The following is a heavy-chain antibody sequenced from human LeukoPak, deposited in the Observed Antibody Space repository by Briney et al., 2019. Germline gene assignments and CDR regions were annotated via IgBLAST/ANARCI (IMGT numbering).Heavy chain of an antibody. CDR3: ARNRMATIVHDVYDI. CDR1: DGSISSYY. V-gene: IGHV4-59*01. J-gene: IGHJ3*02. CDR2: IYYSGST. D-gene: IGHD5-24*01. Sequence: SETLSLTCTVSDGSISSYYWSWIRQPPGKGLEWIGYIYYSGSTNYNPSLKSRVTISVDTSKNQFSLKLSSVTAADTAVYYCARNRMATIVHDVYDIWGQGTMVTVSS.